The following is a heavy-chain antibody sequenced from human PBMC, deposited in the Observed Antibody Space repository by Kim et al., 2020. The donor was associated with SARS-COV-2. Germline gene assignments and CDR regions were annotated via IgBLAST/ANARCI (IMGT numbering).Heavy chain of an antibody. D-gene: IGHD2-15*01. Sequence: GESLKISCKGSGYSFTSYWIGWMRQMPGKGLEWMGIIYPGDSDTRYSPSFQGQVTISADKSISTAYLQWSSLKASDTAMYYCARGSGGANLGYGMDVWGQGTTVTVSS. CDR3: ARGSGGANLGYGMDV. CDR2: IYPGDSDT. CDR1: GYSFTSYW. J-gene: IGHJ6*02. V-gene: IGHV5-51*01.